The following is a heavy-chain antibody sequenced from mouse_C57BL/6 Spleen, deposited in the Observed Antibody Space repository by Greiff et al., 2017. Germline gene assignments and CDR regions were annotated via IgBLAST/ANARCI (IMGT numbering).Heavy chain of an antibody. CDR2: IDPSDSYT. J-gene: IGHJ3*01. CDR1: GYTFTSYW. V-gene: IGHV1-50*01. Sequence: QVQLKQPGAELVKPGASVKLSCKASGYTFTSYWMQWVKQRPGQGLEWIGEIDPSDSYTNYNQKFKGKATLTVDTSSSTAYMQLSSLTSEDSAVYYCAINKIYYDYGFAYWGQGTLVTVSA. D-gene: IGHD2-4*01. CDR3: AINKIYYDYGFAY.